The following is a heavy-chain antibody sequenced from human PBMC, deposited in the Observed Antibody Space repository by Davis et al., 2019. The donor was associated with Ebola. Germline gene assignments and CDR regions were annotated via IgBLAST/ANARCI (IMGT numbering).Heavy chain of an antibody. J-gene: IGHJ4*02. Sequence: SLKISCAASGFTFSSYAMHWVRQAPGKGLEWVAVISYDGSNKYYADSVKGRFTISRDNSKNTLYLQMNSLRAEDTAVYYCARDGQLYSSSWYYFDYWGQGTLVTVSS. CDR3: ARDGQLYSSSWYYFDY. D-gene: IGHD6-13*01. CDR2: ISYDGSNK. V-gene: IGHV3-30-3*01. CDR1: GFTFSSYA.